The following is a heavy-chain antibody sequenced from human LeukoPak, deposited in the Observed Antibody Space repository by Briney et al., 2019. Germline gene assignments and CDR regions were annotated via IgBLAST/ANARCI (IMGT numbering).Heavy chain of an antibody. CDR1: GYTFSSYG. D-gene: IGHD2-2*01. CDR3: ARIGLAIVPSVNNYYYYGMDV. CDR2: ISNFNGNT. V-gene: IGHV1-18*01. Sequence: ASVKVSFKSSGYTFSSYGISLVRQAPAPGLELMGLISNFNGNTKHALKLKGRVNMTRETSTSTAYMELGSLTSDDTAVYYCARIGLAIVPSVNNYYYYGMDVWGQGTTVTVSS. J-gene: IGHJ6*02.